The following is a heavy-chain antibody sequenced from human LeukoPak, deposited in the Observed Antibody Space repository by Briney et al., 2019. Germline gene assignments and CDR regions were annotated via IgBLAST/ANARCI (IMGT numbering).Heavy chain of an antibody. CDR2: IYPGDSDT. CDR3: ARGPYAYTSSATLGSYNWFDP. CDR1: GYSFPNYW. J-gene: IGHJ5*02. Sequence: GESLQISCKGSGYSFPNYWIGWVRQMPGKGLEWMGIIYPGDSDTRYSPSFQDQVTISVDKSISTAYLQWNSLKASDTAMYYCARGPYAYTSSATLGSYNWFDPWGQGSLVTVSS. D-gene: IGHD2-2*02. V-gene: IGHV5-51*01.